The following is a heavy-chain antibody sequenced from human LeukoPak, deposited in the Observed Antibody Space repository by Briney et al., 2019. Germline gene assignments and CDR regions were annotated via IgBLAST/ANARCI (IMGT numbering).Heavy chain of an antibody. D-gene: IGHD1-26*01. J-gene: IGHJ4*02. Sequence: GGSLRLSCAASGFTVSSNYMSCVRQALGKGLEWVSVIYSGGSTYYADSVKGRFTISRDNSKNTLYLQMNSLRAEDTAVYYCARGSFLHSLLYWGQGTLVTVSS. CDR2: IYSGGST. CDR1: GFTVSSNY. CDR3: ARGSFLHSLLY. V-gene: IGHV3-66*01.